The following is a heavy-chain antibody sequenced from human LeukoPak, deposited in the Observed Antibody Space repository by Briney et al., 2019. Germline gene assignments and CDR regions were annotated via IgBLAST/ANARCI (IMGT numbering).Heavy chain of an antibody. CDR2: ISAYNGNT. CDR3: ASVHSPNYYYGMDV. D-gene: IGHD3-10*02. J-gene: IGHJ6*02. V-gene: IGHV1-18*01. Sequence: ASVKVSCKASGYTFTSYGISWVRQAPGQGLEWMGWISAYNGNTNYAQKLQGRVTMTTDTSTSTAYMELRSLRSEDTAVYYCASVHSPNYYYGMDVWGQGTTVTVPS. CDR1: GYTFTSYG.